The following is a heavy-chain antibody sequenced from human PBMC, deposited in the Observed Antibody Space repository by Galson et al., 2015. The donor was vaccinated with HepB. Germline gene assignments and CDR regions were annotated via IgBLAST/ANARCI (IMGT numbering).Heavy chain of an antibody. CDR2: IWYDGSNK. V-gene: IGHV3-33*08. CDR3: ARDQTRWELLRQSSIFEYYGMDV. D-gene: IGHD1-26*01. CDR1: GFTFSSYG. Sequence: SLRLSCAASGFTFSSYGMHWVRQAPGKGLEGVAVIWYDGSNKYYADSVKGRFTISRDNSKNTLYLQMNSLRAEDTAVYYCARDQTRWELLRQSSIFEYYGMDVWGQGTTVTVSS. J-gene: IGHJ6*02.